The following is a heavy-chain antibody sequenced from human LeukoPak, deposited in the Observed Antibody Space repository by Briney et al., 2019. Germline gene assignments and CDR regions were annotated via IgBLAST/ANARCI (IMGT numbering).Heavy chain of an antibody. Sequence: GWSLRLSCAASGVTFSSSWMSWVRQAPGKGLEWVASIKQDGSEKYYVDYVKGRFSISRDNAKNSLYLQMNSLRAEDTAVYYCARVNPTNSGFYAYWGQGTLVTVSS. D-gene: IGHD5-12*01. V-gene: IGHV3-7*02. J-gene: IGHJ1*01. CDR2: IKQDGSEK. CDR3: ARVNPTNSGFYAY. CDR1: GVTFSSSW.